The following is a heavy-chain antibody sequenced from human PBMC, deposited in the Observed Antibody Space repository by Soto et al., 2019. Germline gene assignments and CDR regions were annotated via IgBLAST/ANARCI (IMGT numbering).Heavy chain of an antibody. CDR3: ARSYVDTALDAYYYYYGMDV. J-gene: IGHJ6*02. Sequence: PGGSLRLSCAASGFTFSSYGIGMHWVRQAPGKGLEWVAVIWYDESNKYYGDSVKGRFTISRDNSKNTLYLQMNSLRAEDSAVYYCARSYVDTALDAYYYYYGMDVWGQGTTVTVSS. V-gene: IGHV3-33*01. CDR2: IWYDESNK. D-gene: IGHD5-18*01. CDR1: GFTFSSYG.